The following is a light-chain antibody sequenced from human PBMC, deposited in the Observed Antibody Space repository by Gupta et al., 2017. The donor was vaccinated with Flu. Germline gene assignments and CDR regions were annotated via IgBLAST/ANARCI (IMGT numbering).Light chain of an antibody. CDR1: QNVNGN. J-gene: IGKJ4*01. V-gene: IGKV3-15*01. CDR2: GAS. CDR3: HQDKVWPPLT. Sequence: EIVLTQSPATLSVSPGERVSLSCRASQNVNGNLAWYQQKPGQPPRLLIYGASTRAAGVPARFSGNGFGTDFTLTVSSRQSEDSAVYFCHQDKVWPPLTFGGGTKVQI.